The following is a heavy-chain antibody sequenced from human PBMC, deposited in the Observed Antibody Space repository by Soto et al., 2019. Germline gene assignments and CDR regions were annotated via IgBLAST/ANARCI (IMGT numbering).Heavy chain of an antibody. CDR1: GGTFSSYA. CDR2: IIPIFGTA. CDR3: ARGSRDDILTGYYYYYYYGMDV. J-gene: IGHJ6*02. Sequence: RASVKVSCKASGGTFSSYAISWVRQAPGQGLEWMGGIIPIFGTANYAQKFQGRVTITADKSTSTAYMELSSLRSEDTAVYYCARGSRDDILTGYYYYYYYGMDVWGQGTTVPVSS. V-gene: IGHV1-69*06. D-gene: IGHD3-9*01.